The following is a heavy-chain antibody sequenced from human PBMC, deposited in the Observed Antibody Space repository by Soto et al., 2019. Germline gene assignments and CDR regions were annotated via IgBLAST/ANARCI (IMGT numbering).Heavy chain of an antibody. CDR3: ARGPIFPGATSWLDP. V-gene: IGHV1-69*01. CDR1: GGIFSSFS. CDR2: IIPMTGTP. D-gene: IGHD1-1*01. Sequence: QVQLVQSGAEVKTPGSSVEVSCKASGGIFSSFSITWVRQVPGHGLDWMGGIIPMTGTPNYAEKFQGRLTLTADASTRTAYLVLSSLKSEDTAVYYCARGPIFPGATSWLDPWGQGTVVIVSS. J-gene: IGHJ5*02.